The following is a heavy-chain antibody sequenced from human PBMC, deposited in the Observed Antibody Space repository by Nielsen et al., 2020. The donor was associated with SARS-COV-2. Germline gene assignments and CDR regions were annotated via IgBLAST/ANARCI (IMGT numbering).Heavy chain of an antibody. J-gene: IGHJ6*02. CDR3: ARGKRITMVLLRGYYYGMDV. CDR1: GGSFSGYY. Sequence: SETLSLTCAVYGGSFSGYYWSWIRQPPGKGLEWIGEINHSGSTNYNPSLKSRVTISVDTSKNQFSLKLSSVTAADTAVYYCARGKRITMVLLRGYYYGMDVWGQGTTVTVSS. D-gene: IGHD3-10*01. CDR2: INHSGST. V-gene: IGHV4-34*01.